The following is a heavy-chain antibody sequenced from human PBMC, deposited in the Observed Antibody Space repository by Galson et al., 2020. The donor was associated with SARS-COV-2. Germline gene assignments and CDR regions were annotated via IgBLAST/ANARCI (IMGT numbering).Heavy chain of an antibody. CDR2: INPKSGGT. J-gene: IGHJ6*02. D-gene: IGHD5-12*01. V-gene: IGHV1-2*02. CDR3: ARIKVATVRDYYDYGMDV. Sequence: ASVKVSCKASGYTFTDYYIHWVRQAPGQGLEWMGWINPKSGGTNYAQKFEGRVTMTRDTSITTAYMELSRLRADDTAVYYCARIKVATVRDYYDYGMDVWGQGTTVTVSS. CDR1: GYTFTDYY.